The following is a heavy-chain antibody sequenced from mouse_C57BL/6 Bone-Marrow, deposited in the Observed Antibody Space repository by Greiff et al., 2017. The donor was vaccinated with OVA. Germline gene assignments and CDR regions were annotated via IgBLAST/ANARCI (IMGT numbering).Heavy chain of an antibody. D-gene: IGHD3-2*02. CDR2: ISGGGGNT. Sequence: EVQLVESGGGLVKPGGSLKLSCAASGFTFSSYTMSWVRQTPEKRLEWVATISGGGGNTYYPDSVKGRFTISRDNAKNTLYLQMSSLRSEDTALYYCARHFRQLRNWGQGTLVTVSA. V-gene: IGHV5-9*01. CDR3: ARHFRQLRN. CDR1: GFTFSSYT. J-gene: IGHJ3*01.